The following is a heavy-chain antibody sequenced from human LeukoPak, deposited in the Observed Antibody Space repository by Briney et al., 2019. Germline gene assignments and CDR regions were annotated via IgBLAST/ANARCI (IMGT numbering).Heavy chain of an antibody. D-gene: IGHD3-3*01. Sequence: ASVKVSCKASGYTFTSYDINWVRQATGQGLEWMGWMNPNSGNTVYAQKLQSRVTMTTDTSTSTAYMELRGLRSDDTAVYYCARDGRFLEWSRLSGVWGKGTTVTVSS. J-gene: IGHJ6*04. CDR1: GYTFTSYD. V-gene: IGHV1-8*01. CDR3: ARDGRFLEWSRLSGV. CDR2: MNPNSGNT.